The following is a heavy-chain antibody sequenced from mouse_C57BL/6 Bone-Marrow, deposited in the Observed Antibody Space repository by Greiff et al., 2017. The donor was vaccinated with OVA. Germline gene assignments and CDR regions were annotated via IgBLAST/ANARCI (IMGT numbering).Heavy chain of an antibody. D-gene: IGHD2-1*01. CDR1: GFTFTDYY. CDR3: ARYYGNYYAMDY. V-gene: IGHV7-3*01. CDR2: IRNKANGYTT. J-gene: IGHJ4*01. Sequence: EVNVVESGGGLVQPGGSLSLSCAASGFTFTDYYMSWVRQPPGKALEWLGFIRNKANGYTTEYSASVKGRFTISRDNSQSILYLQMNALRAEDSATYYCARYYGNYYAMDYWGQGTSVTVSS.